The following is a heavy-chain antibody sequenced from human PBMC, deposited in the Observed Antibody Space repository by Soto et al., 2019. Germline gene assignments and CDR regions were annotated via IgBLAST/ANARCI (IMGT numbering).Heavy chain of an antibody. CDR1: GGSFSGYY. Sequence: SETLSLTCAVYGGSFSGYYWSWIRQPPGKGLGWIGEINHSGSTNYNPSLKSRVTISVDTSKNQFSLKLSSVTAADTAVYYCARVRQVQYYYYYYGMDVWGQGTTVTVSS. J-gene: IGHJ6*02. CDR2: INHSGST. D-gene: IGHD6-25*01. CDR3: ARVRQVQYYYYYYGMDV. V-gene: IGHV4-34*01.